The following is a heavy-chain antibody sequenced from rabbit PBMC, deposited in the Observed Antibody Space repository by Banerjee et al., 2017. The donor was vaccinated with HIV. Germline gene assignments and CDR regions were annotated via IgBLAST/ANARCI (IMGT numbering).Heavy chain of an antibody. V-gene: IGHV1S45*01. D-gene: IGHD8-1*01. CDR3: ARDTGSSFSSYGMDL. Sequence: QEQLEESGGGLVKPGTSLTLTCTASGFSFSSSYDMCWVRQAPGKGLEWIGCIYTGNGKTYYASWAKGRFTISKASSTTVTLQMTSLTVADTATYFCARDTGSSFSSYGMDLRGPGTLVTV. J-gene: IGHJ6*01. CDR2: IYTGNGKT. CDR1: GFSFSSSYD.